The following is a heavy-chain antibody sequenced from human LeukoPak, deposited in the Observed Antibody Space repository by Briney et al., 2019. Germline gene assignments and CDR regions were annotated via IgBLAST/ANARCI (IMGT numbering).Heavy chain of an antibody. CDR3: ARSYGDSEP. J-gene: IGHJ5*02. CDR1: GYGFSIYY. CDR2: INPNDGRT. D-gene: IGHD4-17*01. V-gene: IGHV1-46*01. Sequence: GASVKVSCKASGYGFSIYYMHWVRQAPGEGLEWVGMINPNDGRTTYAQEFQVRVTITRDTSKSTVYMELSSLRSEDTAVYYCARSYGDSEPWGQGTLVTVSS.